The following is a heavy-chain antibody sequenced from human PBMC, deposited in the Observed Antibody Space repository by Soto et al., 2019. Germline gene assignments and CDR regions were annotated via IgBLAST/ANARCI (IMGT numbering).Heavy chain of an antibody. CDR3: ARTGRGCGGDCYSDSSPGGDASDI. CDR1: GFTFSDYY. V-gene: IGHV3-11*01. Sequence: QVPLVESGGGLVKPGGSLRLSCAASGFTFSDYYMSWIRQAPGKGLEWVSHISSSGSTIYYEDSVKDRFTISRDNAKNGLFRQTNSLRAEDTAVYYCARTGRGCGGDCYSDSSPGGDASDIWGQGTMVTVSS. CDR2: ISSSGSTI. J-gene: IGHJ3*02. D-gene: IGHD2-21*01.